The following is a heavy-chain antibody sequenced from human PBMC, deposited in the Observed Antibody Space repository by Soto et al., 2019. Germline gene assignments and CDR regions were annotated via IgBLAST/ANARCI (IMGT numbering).Heavy chain of an antibody. Sequence: EVQLVESGGCLVQPGGSLRLSCAGSGFTFSNYWMHWVRQAPGKGLEWVSRIDHDGTTDYADSVRGRFTISRDNAENTLYLQMNRLRPEDTAVYYCVRDSHGDYWGQGTLVTVSS. CDR3: VRDSHGDY. CDR1: GFTFSNYW. CDR2: IDHDGTT. V-gene: IGHV3-74*01. J-gene: IGHJ4*02.